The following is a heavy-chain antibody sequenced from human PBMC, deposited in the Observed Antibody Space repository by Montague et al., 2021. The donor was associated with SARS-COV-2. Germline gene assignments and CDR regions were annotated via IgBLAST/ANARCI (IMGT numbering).Heavy chain of an antibody. D-gene: IGHD6-19*01. J-gene: IGHJ6*02. CDR3: AKDTATIRIAVALMDV. Sequence: SLRLSCAASGFTFSTYAMTWVRQAPGKGLEWVSTMSGSGVRRDYADSVKGRLTISRDSSKNTLYLQMNSLRVEDTAVYYCAKDTATIRIAVALMDVWGQGTTVIVSS. V-gene: IGHV3-23*01. CDR1: GFTFSTYA. CDR2: MSGSGVRR.